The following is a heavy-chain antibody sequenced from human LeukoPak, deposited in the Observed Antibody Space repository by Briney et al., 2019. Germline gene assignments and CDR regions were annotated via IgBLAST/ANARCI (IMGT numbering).Heavy chain of an antibody. J-gene: IGHJ6*03. V-gene: IGHV4-61*02. CDR2: IYTSGST. Sequence: SETLSLTCTVSGGSISSGSYYWSWIRQPAGKGLEWIGRIYTSGSTNYNPSLKSRVTISVDTSKNQFSLKLSSVTAADTAVYYCARAGNPYYYYYMDVWGKGTTVTISS. CDR3: ARAGNPYYYYYMDV. CDR1: GGSISSGSYY. D-gene: IGHD1-14*01.